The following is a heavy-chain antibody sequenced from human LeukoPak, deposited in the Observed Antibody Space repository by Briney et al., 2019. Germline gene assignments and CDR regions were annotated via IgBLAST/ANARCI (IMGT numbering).Heavy chain of an antibody. D-gene: IGHD6-19*01. J-gene: IGHJ4*02. V-gene: IGHV3-48*02. CDR3: ARGGAVSGIGFH. Sequence: GGSLRLSWAAYGFTFSDYSTSWVRQAPGKGLEWVSYFTTTSTTIYYADSMKGRFTISRDNAKNSLYLQMNSLRDEDTALYYCARGGAVSGIGFHWGQGTLVTVSS. CDR1: GFTFSDYS. CDR2: FTTTSTTI.